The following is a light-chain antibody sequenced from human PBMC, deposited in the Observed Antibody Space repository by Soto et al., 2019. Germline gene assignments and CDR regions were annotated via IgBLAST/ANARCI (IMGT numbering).Light chain of an antibody. J-gene: IGKJ2*01. Sequence: EIVLTQSPATLSLSPGERATLSCRASQSVSSYLAWYQQKPGQAPRLLIYDASNRATGIPARFSGSGSGTDFTLTISSLEPEDFVVYYCQQRSNWLPNTFGQGTKLEIK. V-gene: IGKV3-11*01. CDR3: QQRSNWLPNT. CDR1: QSVSSY. CDR2: DAS.